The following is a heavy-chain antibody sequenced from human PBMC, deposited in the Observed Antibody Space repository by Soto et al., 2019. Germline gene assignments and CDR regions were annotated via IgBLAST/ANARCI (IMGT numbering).Heavy chain of an antibody. CDR2: ISGSGGST. J-gene: IGHJ4*02. D-gene: IGHD3-22*01. V-gene: IGHV3-23*01. CDR1: GFTFSSYA. Sequence: EVQLLESGGGLVQPGGSLRLSCAASGFTFSSYAMSWVRQAPGKGLEWVSAISGSGGSTYYADSVKGRFTISRDNAKNTLYLEMRRLRAEDTAVDYCEKDTETGEAMIVLDYWGQGTLVTVSS. CDR3: EKDTETGEAMIVLDY.